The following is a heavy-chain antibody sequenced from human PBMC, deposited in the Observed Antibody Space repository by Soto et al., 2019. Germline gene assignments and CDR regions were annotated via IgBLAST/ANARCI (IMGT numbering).Heavy chain of an antibody. V-gene: IGHV3-21*01. CDR2: ISSSSSYI. CDR3: ARGGRDYDFWSGYGPTNYYGMDV. Sequence: PGGSLRLSXAASGFTFSSYSMNWVRQAPGKGLEWVSSISSSSSYIYYADSVKGRFTISRDNAKNSLYLQMNSLRAEDTAVYYCARGGRDYDFWSGYGPTNYYGMDVWGQGTTVTVSS. J-gene: IGHJ6*02. CDR1: GFTFSSYS. D-gene: IGHD3-3*01.